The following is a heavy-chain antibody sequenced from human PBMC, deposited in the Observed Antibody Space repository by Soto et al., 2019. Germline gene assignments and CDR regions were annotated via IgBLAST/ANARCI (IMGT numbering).Heavy chain of an antibody. V-gene: IGHV3-23*01. J-gene: IGHJ4*02. Sequence: GGSLRLSWAASGFTFSSYAMSWVRQAPGKGLEWVSAISGSGGSTYYADSGKGRFTISRDNSKNTLYLQMNSLRAEDTAVYYCAKDLEGIGSSGWYFASWGQGTLVTVSS. CDR3: AKDLEGIGSSGWYFAS. CDR2: ISGSGGST. CDR1: GFTFSSYA. D-gene: IGHD6-19*01.